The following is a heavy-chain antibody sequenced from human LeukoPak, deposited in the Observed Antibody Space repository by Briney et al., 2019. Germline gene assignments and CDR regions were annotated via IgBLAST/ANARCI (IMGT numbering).Heavy chain of an antibody. CDR1: GYTLNDIS. V-gene: IGHV1-24*01. D-gene: IGHD2-21*02. CDR2: VDPDDGQR. CDR3: ARGVSSIVVVTAILDAFDI. Sequence: ASVKVPCKISGYTLNDISVHWVRQPPGKGLEWMGGVDPDDGQRVYAQRFQGRVTITADKSTSTAYMELSSLRSEDTAVYYCARGVSSIVVVTAILDAFDIWGQGTMVTVSS. J-gene: IGHJ3*02.